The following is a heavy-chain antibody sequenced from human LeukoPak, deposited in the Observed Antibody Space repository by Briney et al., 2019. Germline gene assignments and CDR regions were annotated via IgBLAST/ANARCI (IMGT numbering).Heavy chain of an antibody. CDR2: ISYDGSNK. V-gene: IGHV3-30*18. J-gene: IGHJ4*02. CDR1: GFTLSSYG. D-gene: IGHD5-24*01. Sequence: GGSLRLSCAASGFTLSSYGMHWVRQAPGKGLEWVAVISYDGSNKYYADSVKGRFTISRDNSKNTLYLQMNSLRAEDTAVYYCAKSGDGYPIDYWGQGTLVTVSS. CDR3: AKSGDGYPIDY.